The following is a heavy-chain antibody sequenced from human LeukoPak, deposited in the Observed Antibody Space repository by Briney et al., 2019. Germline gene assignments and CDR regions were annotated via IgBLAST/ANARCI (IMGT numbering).Heavy chain of an antibody. D-gene: IGHD2-21*01. CDR3: ATASLYCGGDCFDY. V-gene: IGHV1-24*01. CDR1: GYTLTELS. Sequence: ASVTVSCKVSGYTLTELSMHWVRQAPGKGLEWMGGFDPEDGETIYAQKFQGRVTMTEDTSTDTAYMELSSLRSEDTAVYYCATASLYCGGDCFDYWGQGTLVTVSS. J-gene: IGHJ4*02. CDR2: FDPEDGET.